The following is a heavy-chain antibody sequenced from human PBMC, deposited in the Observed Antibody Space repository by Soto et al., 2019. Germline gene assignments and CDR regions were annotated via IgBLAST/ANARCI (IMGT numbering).Heavy chain of an antibody. Sequence: EVQLVESGGGLVQPGGSLRLSCAASGFTFSSYWMHWVRQAPGKGLVWVSRIHSDGSSTSYADSVKGRFTISRDNAKNTLYLQINSLRAEDTAVYYCARVHRIRGSNYYFDYWGQGTLVTVSS. CDR2: IHSDGSST. CDR1: GFTFSSYW. V-gene: IGHV3-74*01. D-gene: IGHD6-25*01. J-gene: IGHJ4*02. CDR3: ARVHRIRGSNYYFDY.